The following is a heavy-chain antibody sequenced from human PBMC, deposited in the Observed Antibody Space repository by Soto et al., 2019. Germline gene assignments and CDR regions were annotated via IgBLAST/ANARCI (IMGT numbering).Heavy chain of an antibody. D-gene: IGHD3-3*01. V-gene: IGHV4-31*03. CDR3: ARASDFWSGYYYGMDV. Sequence: SETLSLTCTVSGGSISSGCYYWSWIRQHPGKGLEWIGYIYYSGSTYYNPSLKSRVTISVDTSKNQFSLKLSSVTAADTAVYYCARASDFWSGYYYGMDVWGQGTTVTVSS. CDR1: GGSISSGCYY. J-gene: IGHJ6*02. CDR2: IYYSGST.